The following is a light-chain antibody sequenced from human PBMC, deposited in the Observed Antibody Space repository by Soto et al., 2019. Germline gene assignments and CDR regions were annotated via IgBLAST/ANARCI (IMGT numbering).Light chain of an antibody. CDR1: QSISSW. V-gene: IGKV1-5*01. CDR2: DAS. CDR3: QQYNSYSGT. J-gene: IGKJ1*01. Sequence: DIQMTQSPSTLSASVGDRVTITCRASQSISSWLAWYQQKPGKAPKLLIYDASSLESGVPPRFSGSGSGTEFTLTISSLQPDDFATYYCQQYNSYSGTFGQGTKVE.